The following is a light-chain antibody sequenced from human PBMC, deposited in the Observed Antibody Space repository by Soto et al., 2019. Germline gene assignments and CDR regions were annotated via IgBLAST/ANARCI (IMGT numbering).Light chain of an antibody. CDR2: LNSDGSH. CDR3: QTWGTGIVI. J-gene: IGLJ2*01. Sequence: QPVLTQSPSASASLGPSVNLTCTRSSGHSSYAIAWHQQQPEKGPRHLMKLNSDGSHSKGDGIPDRFSGSSSGAERYLTFASLQAEDEDDYYCQTWGTGIVIFGGGTKLTVL. V-gene: IGLV4-69*01. CDR1: SGHSSYA.